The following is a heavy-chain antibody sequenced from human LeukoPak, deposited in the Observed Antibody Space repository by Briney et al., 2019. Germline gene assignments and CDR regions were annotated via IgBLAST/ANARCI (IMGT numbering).Heavy chain of an antibody. J-gene: IGHJ6*03. CDR2: IRSKANSYAT. D-gene: IGHD3-10*01. Sequence: PGGSLRLSCAASGFTFSGSAMHWVRQASGKGLEWVGRIRSKANSYATAYAASVKGRFTISRDDSKNTAYLQMNSLKTEDTAVYYCTRPWDPYYYGSGRLNYMDVWGKGTTVTVSS. CDR3: TRPWDPYYYGSGRLNYMDV. V-gene: IGHV3-73*01. CDR1: GFTFSGSA.